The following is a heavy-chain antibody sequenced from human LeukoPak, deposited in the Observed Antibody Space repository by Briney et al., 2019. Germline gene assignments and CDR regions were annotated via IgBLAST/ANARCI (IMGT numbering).Heavy chain of an antibody. CDR3: AKGRGSTSIYEY. J-gene: IGHJ4*02. Sequence: GGSLRLSCAASGFTFSSYSMNWVRQAPGKWLEWVSSISSSSSYIYYADSVKGRLTMSRDTSKNTLYLEMNSLRDDDTAAYYCAKGRGSTSIYEYWGQRTLITVSS. CDR2: ISSSSSYI. V-gene: IGHV3-21*04. D-gene: IGHD2-2*01. CDR1: GFTFSSYS.